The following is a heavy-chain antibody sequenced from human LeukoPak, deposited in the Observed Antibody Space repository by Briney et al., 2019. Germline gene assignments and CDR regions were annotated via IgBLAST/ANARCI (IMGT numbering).Heavy chain of an antibody. J-gene: IGHJ4*01. CDR1: GGSVSDYY. CDR3: ASRKLGNDY. V-gene: IGHV4-59*02. D-gene: IGHD7-27*01. CDR2: IYYTGSS. Sequence: SETLSLTCTVSGGSVSDYYWSWIRQSPGKGLEWIGYIYYTGSSSYNPSLRSRVTISANTSKNQFSLKLSSVTAADTAVYYCASRKLGNDYWGQGTLVTVSS.